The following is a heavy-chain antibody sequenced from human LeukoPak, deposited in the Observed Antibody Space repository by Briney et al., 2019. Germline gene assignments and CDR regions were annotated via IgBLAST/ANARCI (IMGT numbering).Heavy chain of an antibody. D-gene: IGHD3-3*01. CDR2: IWYDGSNK. Sequence: PGGSLRLSCAASGFTFSSYGMHWVRQAPGKGLEWVAVIWYDGSNKYYADSVKGRFTISRDNSKNTLYLQMNSLRAEDTAVYYCARDSGSVPRTTIFGVVIDATYYFDYWGQGTLVTVSS. CDR3: ARDSGSVPRTTIFGVVIDATYYFDY. CDR1: GFTFSSYG. J-gene: IGHJ4*02. V-gene: IGHV3-33*01.